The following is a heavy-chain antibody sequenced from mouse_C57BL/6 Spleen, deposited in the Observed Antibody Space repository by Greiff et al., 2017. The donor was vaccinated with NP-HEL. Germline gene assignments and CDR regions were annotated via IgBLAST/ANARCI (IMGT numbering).Heavy chain of an antibody. CDR3: ARDYYGSSYVWFAY. J-gene: IGHJ3*01. V-gene: IGHV1-52*01. CDR1: GYTFTSYW. CDR2: IDPSDSET. D-gene: IGHD1-1*01. Sequence: VQLQQPGAELVRPGSSVKLSCKASGYTFTSYWMHWVKQRPIQGLEWIGNIDPSDSETHYNQKFKDKATLTVDKSSSTAYMQLSSLSSEDSAVYYCARDYYGSSYVWFAYWGQGTLVTVSA.